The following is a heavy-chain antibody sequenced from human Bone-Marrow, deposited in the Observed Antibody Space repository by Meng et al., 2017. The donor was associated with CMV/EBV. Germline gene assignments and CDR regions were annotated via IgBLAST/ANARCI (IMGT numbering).Heavy chain of an antibody. CDR2: IHNGGSAT. J-gene: IGHJ4*01. Sequence: GGSLRLSCAASGFTFRNYAMSWVRQAPGKGLEWVSVIHNGGSATYYADSVKGRFTISRHDSKNTLYLQMNSLRAEDTAVYYCAKQGGPYQYYFDYWGHGTLVTVSS. V-gene: IGHV3-23*03. CDR1: GFTFRNYA. D-gene: IGHD2-15*01. CDR3: AKQGGPYQYYFDY.